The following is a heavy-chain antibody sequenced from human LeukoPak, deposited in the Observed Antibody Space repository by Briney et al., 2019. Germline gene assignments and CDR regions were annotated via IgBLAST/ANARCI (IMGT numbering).Heavy chain of an antibody. D-gene: IGHD3-22*01. Sequence: GGCLRLSCAASGFTFSTYSMNWVRQAPGKGLEWVSSISGSSSYIYYADSVKGRFTISRDNAKKSLYLQMASLRAEDTAVYYCARDFVDDYYDSTLFDYWGQGTLVTVSS. J-gene: IGHJ4*02. CDR3: ARDFVDDYYDSTLFDY. CDR1: GFTFSTYS. CDR2: ISGSSSYI. V-gene: IGHV3-21*01.